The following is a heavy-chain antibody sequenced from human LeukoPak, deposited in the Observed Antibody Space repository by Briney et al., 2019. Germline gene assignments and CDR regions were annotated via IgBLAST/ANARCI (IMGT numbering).Heavy chain of an antibody. CDR1: GFTFSSYG. D-gene: IGHD3-22*01. Sequence: GGSLRLSCAASGFTFSSYGMHWVRQAPGKGLEWVAVIWYDRSNKYYADSVKGRFTISRDNSKNTLYLQMNSLRAEDTAVYYCARDYDSSGSFDYWGQGTLVTVSS. J-gene: IGHJ4*02. V-gene: IGHV3-33*01. CDR3: ARDYDSSGSFDY. CDR2: IWYDRSNK.